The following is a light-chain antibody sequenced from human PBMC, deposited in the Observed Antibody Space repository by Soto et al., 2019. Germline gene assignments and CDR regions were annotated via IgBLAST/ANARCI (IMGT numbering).Light chain of an antibody. CDR3: QQTFGIFPWT. J-gene: IGKJ1*01. Sequence: DIQMTQSPSSLSASVGDRVTITCRASQSIMDYLNWYQHKPGMAPQLLIYAASNLQTGVPSRFSGSGSGTEFTLTIASLQPEDFATYYCQQTFGIFPWTFGQGTKVDI. V-gene: IGKV1-39*01. CDR2: AAS. CDR1: QSIMDY.